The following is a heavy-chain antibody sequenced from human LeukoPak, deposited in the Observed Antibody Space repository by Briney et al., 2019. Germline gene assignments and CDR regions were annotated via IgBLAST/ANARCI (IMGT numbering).Heavy chain of an antibody. V-gene: IGHV3-64D*06. Sequence: GGSLRLSCSASGFTFSSYAMHWVRQAPGKGLEYVSAISSNGGSTHYADSVKGRFTISRDNSKNTLYLQMSSLRAEDTAVYYCVKDQRSSYGYGWGQGTLVTVSS. CDR1: GFTFSSYA. J-gene: IGHJ4*02. CDR2: ISSNGGST. D-gene: IGHD5-18*01. CDR3: VKDQRSSYGYG.